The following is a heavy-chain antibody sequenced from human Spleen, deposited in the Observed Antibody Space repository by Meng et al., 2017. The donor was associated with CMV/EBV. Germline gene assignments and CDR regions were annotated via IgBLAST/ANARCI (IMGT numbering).Heavy chain of an antibody. CDR3: ARDQSGSISGVTGWWLDP. J-gene: IGHJ5*02. D-gene: IGHD3-3*01. Sequence: YTFTGYSIHWVRQAPGQGLEWMGWINPNSGGTNYAQILQGRVALTRDTSTNTDYMELSSLRSEDTGVYYCARDQSGSISGVTGWWLDPWGQGTLVTVSS. CDR2: INPNSGGT. V-gene: IGHV1-2*02. CDR1: YTFTGYS.